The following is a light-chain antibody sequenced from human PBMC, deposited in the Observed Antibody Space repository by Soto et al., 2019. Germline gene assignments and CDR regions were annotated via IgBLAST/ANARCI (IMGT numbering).Light chain of an antibody. CDR2: GAS. CDR3: QQYRDSRT. CDR1: QSFSNNY. V-gene: IGKV3-20*01. J-gene: IGKJ1*01. Sequence: EIVLTQSPGTLSLSPGERATLSCRASQSFSNNYLAWYQQKPGQAPRLLIYGASSRATGIPDRFSGSGSGTEFTLTISRLEPEDFAVYYCQQYRDSRTFGQGTKVDIK.